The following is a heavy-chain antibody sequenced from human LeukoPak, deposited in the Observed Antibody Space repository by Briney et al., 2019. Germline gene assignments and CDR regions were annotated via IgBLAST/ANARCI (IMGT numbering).Heavy chain of an antibody. CDR2: ISYDGSNK. V-gene: IGHV3-30*04. CDR3: ARMGIAAAGGTHVGYYFDY. Sequence: GGSLRLSCAASGFTFSSYAMHWVRQAPGKGLEWVAVISYDGSNKYYADSVKGRFTISRDNSKNTLYLQMNSLRAEDTAVYYCARMGIAAAGGTHVGYYFDYWGQGTLVTVSS. D-gene: IGHD6-13*01. CDR1: GFTFSSYA. J-gene: IGHJ4*02.